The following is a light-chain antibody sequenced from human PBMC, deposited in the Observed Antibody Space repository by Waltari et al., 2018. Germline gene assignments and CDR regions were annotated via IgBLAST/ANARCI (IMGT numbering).Light chain of an antibody. V-gene: IGKV3-11*01. Sequence: EIVLTQFPATLSLSPGERATLSCRASQSVSSYLAWYQQKPGQAPRPLIYDASNRATGIPARFSGSGSGTDFTLTISSLEPEDFAVYYCQQRSSWPSITFGHGTRLEIK. CDR3: QQRSSWPSIT. CDR2: DAS. CDR1: QSVSSY. J-gene: IGKJ5*01.